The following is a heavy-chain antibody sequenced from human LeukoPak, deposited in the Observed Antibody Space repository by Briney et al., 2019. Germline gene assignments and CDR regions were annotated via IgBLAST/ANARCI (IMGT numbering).Heavy chain of an antibody. Sequence: GGTLRLSCAASGFTFSSYGMSWVRQAPGKGLEWVSAISGSGDSTYYADSVKGRFTISRDNSKNTLYLQMNSLRAEDTAVYYCSKGHADSSGYYYFDSWGQGTLVTVSS. CDR2: ISGSGDST. CDR1: GFTFSSYG. CDR3: SKGHADSSGYYYFDS. D-gene: IGHD3-22*01. J-gene: IGHJ4*02. V-gene: IGHV3-23*01.